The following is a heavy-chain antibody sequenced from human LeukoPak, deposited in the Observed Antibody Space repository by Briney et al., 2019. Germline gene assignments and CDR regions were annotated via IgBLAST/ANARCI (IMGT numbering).Heavy chain of an antibody. Sequence: QPGGSLRLSCAASGFTFSSYAMSWVRQAPGKGLEWVSAISGSGGSTYYADSVKGRFTISRDNSKNTLYLQMNSLRAEDTAVYYCAKDRDYYYDSSGYQPDAFDIWGQGTMVTVSS. V-gene: IGHV3-23*01. CDR1: GFTFSSYA. J-gene: IGHJ3*02. CDR2: ISGSGGST. CDR3: AKDRDYYYDSSGYQPDAFDI. D-gene: IGHD3-22*01.